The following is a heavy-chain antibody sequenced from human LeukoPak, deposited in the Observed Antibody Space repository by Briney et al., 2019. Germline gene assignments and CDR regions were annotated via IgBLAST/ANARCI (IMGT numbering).Heavy chain of an antibody. CDR3: AALNCTNGVCYTSDY. D-gene: IGHD2-8*01. J-gene: IGHJ4*02. CDR2: INHSGST. V-gene: IGHV4-34*01. CDR1: GGSFSGYY. Sequence: ASETLSLTCAVYGGSFSGYYWSWIRQPPGKGLEWIGEINHSGSTKYNPSLKSRVTISVDTSKNQFSLKLSSVTAADTAVYYCAALNCTNGVCYTSDYWGQGTLVTVSS.